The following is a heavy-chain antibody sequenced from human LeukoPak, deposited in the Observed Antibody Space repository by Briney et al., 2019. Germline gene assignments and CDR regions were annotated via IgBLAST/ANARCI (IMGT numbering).Heavy chain of an antibody. CDR1: GGSISSYY. CDR2: ICYSGST. CDR3: ARQQDGYNPFDY. V-gene: IGHV4-59*08. Sequence: SETLSLTCAVSGGSISSYYWSWIRQPPGKGLEWIGYICYSGSTNYNPSLKSRVTISVDTSRNQFSLKLSSVTAADTAVYYCARQQDGYNPFDYWGQGTLVTVSS. J-gene: IGHJ4*02. D-gene: IGHD5-24*01.